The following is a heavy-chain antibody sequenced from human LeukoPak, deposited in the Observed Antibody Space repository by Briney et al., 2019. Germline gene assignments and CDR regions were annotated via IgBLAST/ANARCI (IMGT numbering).Heavy chain of an antibody. CDR1: GGSISSGGYY. J-gene: IGHJ6*03. CDR3: ARDTQEMATTYYYYYYMDV. V-gene: IGHV4-31*03. Sequence: PSETLSLTCTVSGGSISSGGYYWSWIRQHPGKGLEWIGYIYYSGSTYYNPSLKSRVTISVDTSKNQFSLKLSSVTAADTAVYYCARDTQEMATTYYYYYYMDVWGKGTTVTVSS. D-gene: IGHD5-24*01. CDR2: IYYSGST.